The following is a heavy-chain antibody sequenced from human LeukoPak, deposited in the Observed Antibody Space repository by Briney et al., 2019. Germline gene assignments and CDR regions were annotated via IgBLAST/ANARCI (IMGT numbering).Heavy chain of an antibody. CDR2: INPSGGST. J-gene: IGHJ4*02. CDR3: ARERQMATISFDY. V-gene: IGHV1-46*01. CDR1: GYTFTSYY. D-gene: IGHD5-24*01. Sequence: ASVEVSCKASGYTFTSYYMHWVRQAPGQGLEWMGIINPSGGSTSYAQKFQGRVTMTRDTSTSTVYMELSSLRSEDPAVYYCARERQMATISFDYWGQGTLVTVSS.